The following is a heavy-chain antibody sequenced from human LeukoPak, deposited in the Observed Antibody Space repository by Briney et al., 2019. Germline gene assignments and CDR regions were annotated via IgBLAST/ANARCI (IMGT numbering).Heavy chain of an antibody. CDR1: GGSISRSSYY. CDR2: INYSGST. D-gene: IGHD5/OR15-5a*01. J-gene: IGHJ4*02. Sequence: SETLSLTCTVSGGSISRSSYYWGWIRQPPGKGLEWIGIINYSGSTYYNPSLESRVTISVDTSKNQFSLKLSSVTAADTAVYYCARVSTDSDYWGQGTLVTVSS. CDR3: ARVSTDSDY. V-gene: IGHV4-39*07.